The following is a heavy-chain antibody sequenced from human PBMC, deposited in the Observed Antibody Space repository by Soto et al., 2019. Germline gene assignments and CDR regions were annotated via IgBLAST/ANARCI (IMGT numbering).Heavy chain of an antibody. V-gene: IGHV3-23*01. CDR1: GFNFRQYA. CDR3: AKGMVPDQ. CDR2: ITATGT. D-gene: IGHD6-13*01. J-gene: IGHJ5*02. Sequence: VQLLESGGGFVQPGGSLRLSCAASGFNFRQYAMIWVRQAPGKGLEWVSTITATGTHYADSVKGRFTISRDSSKSTLYLDINNLRVEDTAVYYCAKGMVPDQWGQGTLITVSS.